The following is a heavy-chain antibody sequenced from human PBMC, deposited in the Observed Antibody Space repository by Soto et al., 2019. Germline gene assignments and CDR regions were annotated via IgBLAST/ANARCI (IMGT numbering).Heavy chain of an antibody. Sequence: EVQLLESGGGLVQPGGSLRLSCAASGFTFSTYAMIWVRQAPGKGLEWVSVITGSGGSTYYADSVKGRFTISRDTSKNPLFLQTNSLRAEDTAVYYCEKDREGYYGGIDYWGQGTMVTVSS. CDR2: ITGSGGST. V-gene: IGHV3-23*01. J-gene: IGHJ4*02. CDR1: GFTFSTYA. CDR3: EKDREGYYGGIDY. D-gene: IGHD3-22*01.